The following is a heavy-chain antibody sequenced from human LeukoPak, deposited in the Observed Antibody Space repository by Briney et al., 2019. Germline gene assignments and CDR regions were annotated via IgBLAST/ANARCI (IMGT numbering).Heavy chain of an antibody. V-gene: IGHV4-59*01. CDR1: TGSISSYF. CDR2: IYYSGST. CDR3: ARVDGRGDGYFDY. J-gene: IGHJ4*02. Sequence: SETLSLTCTVSTGSISSYFWNWIRQPPGKGLEWIGNIYYSGSTNYNPSLKSRVTISVDTSKNQFSLYLGSVTAADTAVYYCARVDGRGDGYFDYWGQGTLVTVSS. D-gene: IGHD3-16*01.